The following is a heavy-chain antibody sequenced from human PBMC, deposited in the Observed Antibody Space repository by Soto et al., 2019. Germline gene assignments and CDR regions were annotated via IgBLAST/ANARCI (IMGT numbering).Heavy chain of an antibody. Sequence: PGGSLRLSCAASGFTFSSYEMNWVRQAPGKGLEWVSYISSSGNTIYYADSVKGRFTISRDNAKNSLYLQMNSLRAEDTAVYYCARDHPLDVWGQGNTVTVSS. V-gene: IGHV3-48*03. CDR3: ARDHPLDV. CDR2: ISSSGNTI. CDR1: GFTFSSYE. J-gene: IGHJ6*02.